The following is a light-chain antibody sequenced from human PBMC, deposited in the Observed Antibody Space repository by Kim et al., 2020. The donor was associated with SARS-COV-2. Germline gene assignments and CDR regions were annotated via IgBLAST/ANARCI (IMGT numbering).Light chain of an antibody. CDR3: NSRDSSGVV. J-gene: IGLJ2*01. Sequence: SVALGQTVQIPCRGDSLRNYYASWYQQKPGQAPILVFYGNNNRPSGIPHRFSGSSSRDTATLTLPGTQAEDEADYYCNSRDSSGVVFGGGTQVTVL. V-gene: IGLV3-19*01. CDR2: GNN. CDR1: SLRNYY.